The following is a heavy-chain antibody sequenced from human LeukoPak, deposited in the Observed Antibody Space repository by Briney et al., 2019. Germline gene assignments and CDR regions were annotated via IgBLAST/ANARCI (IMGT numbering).Heavy chain of an antibody. J-gene: IGHJ3*02. CDR2: IKQDGSEK. D-gene: IGHD6-6*01. CDR1: GFTFSSYW. Sequence: GGSLRLSCAASGFTFSSYWMSWVRQAPGKGLEWVANIKQDGSEKYYVDSVKGRFTISRDNAKNSLYLQMNSLRAEDTAVYYCARGGWIGSPYAFDIWGQGTMVTVSS. CDR3: ARGGWIGSPYAFDI. V-gene: IGHV3-7*01.